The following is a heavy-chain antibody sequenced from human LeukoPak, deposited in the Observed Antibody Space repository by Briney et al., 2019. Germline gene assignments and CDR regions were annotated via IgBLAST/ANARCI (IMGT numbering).Heavy chain of an antibody. Sequence: PGGSLRLSCSASGFTFSSSPMYWVRQAPGKGLEYVSVTNSNGDKTYYADSVKGRFTISRDNSKNTLNLQMSSLRAEDTAVYYCVKPYRAAAGRYYFDYWGQGTLVTVSS. CDR1: GFTFSSSP. J-gene: IGHJ4*02. CDR3: VKPYRAAAGRYYFDY. CDR2: TNSNGDKT. V-gene: IGHV3-64D*09. D-gene: IGHD6-13*01.